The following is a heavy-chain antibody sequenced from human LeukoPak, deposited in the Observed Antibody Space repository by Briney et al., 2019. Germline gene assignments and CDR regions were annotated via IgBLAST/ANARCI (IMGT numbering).Heavy chain of an antibody. V-gene: IGHV3-7*01. CDR2: INEDGNKK. D-gene: IGHD1-14*01. Sequence: PGGSLRLSCAVPGFTFRNYWMSWVRQAPGKGLEWVANINEDGNKKYYADSVKGRFTISRDNAKNSLSLQMNNLRFEGTAVYYCARIDSRRTFDIWGQGTMVTVSS. CDR1: GFTFRNYW. CDR3: ARIDSRRTFDI. J-gene: IGHJ3*02.